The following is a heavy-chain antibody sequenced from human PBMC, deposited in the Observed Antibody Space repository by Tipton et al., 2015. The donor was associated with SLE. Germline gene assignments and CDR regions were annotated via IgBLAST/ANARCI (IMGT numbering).Heavy chain of an antibody. J-gene: IGHJ3*02. V-gene: IGHV4-61*02. Sequence: GLVKPSQTLSLTCTVSGGSISSGRYYWGWIRQPAGQGLEWIGRTSTSGSITYNPSLESRVTLSVDTSNNQFSLNLNSVTAADPAVYFCARTLLPAFLGAFDIWGQGTVVTVSS. CDR1: GGSISSGRYY. CDR2: TSTSGSI. D-gene: IGHD3-22*01. CDR3: ARTLLPAFLGAFDI.